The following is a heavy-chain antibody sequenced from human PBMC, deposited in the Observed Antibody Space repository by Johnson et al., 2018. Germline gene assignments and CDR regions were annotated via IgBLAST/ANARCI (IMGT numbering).Heavy chain of an antibody. V-gene: IGHV3-30*03. D-gene: IGHD2-2*01. CDR2: ISHDGSNT. CDR1: KFAFSSYG. Sequence: VQLVETGGGVVQPGRSLRLSCAASKFAFSSYGMHWVRQAPGKGLEWVAVISHDGSNTYYADSVKGRFTISRDNSKNTLYLQMNSLRAEDTAVYYCAVFRYCSSSSCYYYGINVWGQGTTVTVAS. CDR3: AVFRYCSSSSCYYYGINV. J-gene: IGHJ6*02.